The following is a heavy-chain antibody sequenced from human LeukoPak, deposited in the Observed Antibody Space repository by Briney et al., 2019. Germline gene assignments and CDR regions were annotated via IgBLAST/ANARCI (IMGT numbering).Heavy chain of an antibody. Sequence: SETLSITCIVSGGSISGYHWSWIRQPPGKRLEYIGWIYYTGSTSYNPSLQSRLTLSLDTAKNQFSLRLTSVTAADTAVYFCARQYGSGTYPIDYWGQGILVTVSS. CDR2: IYYTGST. CDR1: GGSISGYH. D-gene: IGHD3-10*01. J-gene: IGHJ4*02. V-gene: IGHV4-59*01. CDR3: ARQYGSGTYPIDY.